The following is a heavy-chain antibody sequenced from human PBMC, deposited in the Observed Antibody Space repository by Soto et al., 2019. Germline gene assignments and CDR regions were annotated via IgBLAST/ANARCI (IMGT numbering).Heavy chain of an antibody. D-gene: IGHD1-20*01. CDR2: INPSGGST. CDR1: GYTFTSYY. CDR3: ARVERNWNRPDY. V-gene: IGHV1-46*01. J-gene: IGHJ4*02. Sequence: QVQLVQSGAEVKKPGASVKVSCKASGYTFTSYYMHWVRHAHGQVLEWMGIINPSGGSTSYAQKLQGRVTMTRDTSTSTVYMELSSLRSEDTAVYYCARVERNWNRPDYWGQGTLVTVSS.